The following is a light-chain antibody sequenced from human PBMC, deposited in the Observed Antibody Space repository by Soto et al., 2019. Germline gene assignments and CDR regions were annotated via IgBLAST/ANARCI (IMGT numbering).Light chain of an antibody. CDR3: GTWDSSLSAAKV. CDR2: ENN. CDR1: SSNIGNNY. J-gene: IGLJ1*01. V-gene: IGLV1-51*02. Sequence: QSVLTQPPSVSAAPGQKVTISCSGSSSNIGNNYVSWYQQLPGTAPKLLIYENNKRPSGIPDRFSGSKSGTSATLGITGLQTRDEADYYCGTWDSSLSAAKVFGTGTKLTVL.